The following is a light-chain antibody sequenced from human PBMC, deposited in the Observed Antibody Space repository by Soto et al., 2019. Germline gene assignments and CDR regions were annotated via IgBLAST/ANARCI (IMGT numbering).Light chain of an antibody. CDR1: QSIDTR. CDR3: QQYRSYWT. CDR2: KVS. Sequence: DIQMTQFTSTLSASVGDRVTITCRASQSIDTRLAWYQQKPGKAPKLLIYKVSSLESGVPSRFSGSGYKTEFTLSISRLEPDDFATYYCQQYRSYWTFGQGTKVEIK. V-gene: IGKV1-5*03. J-gene: IGKJ1*01.